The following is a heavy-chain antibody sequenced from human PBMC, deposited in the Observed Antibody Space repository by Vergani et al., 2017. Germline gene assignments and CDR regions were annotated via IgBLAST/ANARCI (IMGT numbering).Heavy chain of an antibody. CDR1: GFDFSSYI. V-gene: IGHV3-48*01. Sequence: EVQLLQSGGGVIQPGGSVRLSCAASGFDFSSYIMNWVRQAPGKGLEWVSFVSTGTKSQSYAESVKGRFTISRDSAKNSLYLQMDSLRAEDTAVYYCAREYSSTSGRAFDFWGQGTKVTVSS. D-gene: IGHD2-2*01. CDR3: AREYSSTSGRAFDF. J-gene: IGHJ3*01. CDR2: VSTGTKSQ.